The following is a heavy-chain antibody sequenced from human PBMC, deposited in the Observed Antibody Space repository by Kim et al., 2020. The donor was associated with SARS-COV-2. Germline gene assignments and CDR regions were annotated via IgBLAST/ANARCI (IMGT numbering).Heavy chain of an antibody. CDR2: IIPIFGTA. V-gene: IGHV1-69*13. D-gene: IGHD5-12*01. Sequence: SVKVSCKASGGTFSSYAISWVRQAPGQGLEWMGGIIPIFGTANYAQKFQGRVTITADESTSTAYMELSSLRSEDTAVYYCARSRNSGYGYYGMDVWGQGTTVTVSS. J-gene: IGHJ6*02. CDR3: ARSRNSGYGYYGMDV. CDR1: GGTFSSYA.